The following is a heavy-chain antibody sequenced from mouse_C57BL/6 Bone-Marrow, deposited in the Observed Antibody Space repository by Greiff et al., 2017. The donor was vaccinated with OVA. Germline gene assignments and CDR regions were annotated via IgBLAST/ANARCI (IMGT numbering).Heavy chain of an antibody. CDR2: ISDGGSYT. D-gene: IGHD2-5*01. J-gene: IGHJ2*01. V-gene: IGHV5-4*03. CDR1: GFTFSSYA. CDR3: ARGTIVTSYYFDY. Sequence: EVKLMESGGGLVKPGGSLKLSCAASGFTFSSYAMSWVRQTPEKRLEWVATISDGGSYTYYPDNVKGRFTISRDNAKNNLYLQMSHLKSEDTAMYYCARGTIVTSYYFDYWGQGTTLTVSS.